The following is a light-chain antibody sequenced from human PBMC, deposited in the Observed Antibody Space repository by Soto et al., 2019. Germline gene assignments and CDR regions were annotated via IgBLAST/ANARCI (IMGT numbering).Light chain of an antibody. J-gene: IGLJ2*01. V-gene: IGLV2-23*02. Sequence: QSALTQPASVSGSPGQSITISCTGTSSDVGSHNFISWYQQHPGKAPELMIYEVSKRPSGVSNRFSGSKSGNTASLTISGLQAEDEADYYCYSDVGYISFGGGTKVTVL. CDR3: YSDVGYIS. CDR1: SSDVGSHNF. CDR2: EVS.